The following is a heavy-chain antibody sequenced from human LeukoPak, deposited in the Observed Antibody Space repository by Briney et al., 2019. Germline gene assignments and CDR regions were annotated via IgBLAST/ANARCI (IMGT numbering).Heavy chain of an antibody. V-gene: IGHV3-21*01. J-gene: IGHJ4*02. D-gene: IGHD3-3*01. CDR1: GFTFSSYS. CDR3: AREYYDFWSGYYTFDY. Sequence: GSLRPSCAASGFTFSSYSMNWVRQAPGKGLEWVSSISSSSSYIYYADSVKGRFTISRDNAKNSLYLQMNSLRAEDTAVYYCAREYYDFWSGYYTFDYWGQGTLVTVSS. CDR2: ISSSSSYI.